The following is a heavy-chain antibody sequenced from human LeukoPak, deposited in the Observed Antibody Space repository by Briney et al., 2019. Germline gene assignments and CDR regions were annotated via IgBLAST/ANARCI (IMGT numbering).Heavy chain of an antibody. CDR3: ARIPYSSSSRRSD. Sequence: PSETLSLTCTVSGGSISSSSYYWGWIRQPPGKGLEWIGSIYYSGSTYYNPSLKSRVTISVDTSKNQFSLKLSSVTAADTAVYYCARIPYSSSSRRSDWGQGTLVTVSS. J-gene: IGHJ4*02. CDR1: GGSISSSSYY. D-gene: IGHD6-6*01. V-gene: IGHV4-39*01. CDR2: IYYSGST.